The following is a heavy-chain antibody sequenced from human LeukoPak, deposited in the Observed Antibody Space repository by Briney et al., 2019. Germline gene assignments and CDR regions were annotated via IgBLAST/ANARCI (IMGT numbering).Heavy chain of an antibody. D-gene: IGHD2-2*01. CDR2: IFPGDSET. CDR1: GSNFVDYW. CDR3: ARYYSSNSGDTFDV. Sequence: GKSLKISCKDSGSNFVDYWIGWVRQVPGRGLEWMAVIFPGDSETTYSPSFQGQVTISADKSSNAAYLQWSSVKASDTAMYYCARYYSSNSGDTFDVWGQGTMVTVSS. J-gene: IGHJ3*01. V-gene: IGHV5-51*01.